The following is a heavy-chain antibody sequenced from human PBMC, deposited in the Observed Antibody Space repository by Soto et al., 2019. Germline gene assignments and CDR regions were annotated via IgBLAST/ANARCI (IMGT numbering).Heavy chain of an antibody. Sequence: EVQLVESGGGLVKPGGSLRLSCAASGFTFSSYSMNWVHQAPGKGLEWVSSISSSSSYIYYADSVKGRFTISRDNAKNSLYLQMNSLRAEDTAVYYCASGYVYYYYGMDVWGQGTTVTVSS. J-gene: IGHJ6*02. CDR1: GFTFSSYS. CDR2: ISSSSSYI. D-gene: IGHD3-22*01. V-gene: IGHV3-21*01. CDR3: ASGYVYYYYGMDV.